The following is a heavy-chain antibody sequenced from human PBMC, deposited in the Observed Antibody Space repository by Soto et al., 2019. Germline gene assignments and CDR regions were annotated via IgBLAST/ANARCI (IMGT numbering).Heavy chain of an antibody. CDR2: INPNSGGT. CDR3: ARDSWVRGAPDYYYYGMDV. V-gene: IGHV1-2*02. D-gene: IGHD3-10*01. J-gene: IGHJ6*02. Sequence: GASVKVSCKASGYTFTGYYMHWVRQAPGQGLEWMGWINPNSGGTNYAQKFQGKVTMTRDTSISTAYMELSRLRSDDTAVYYCARDSWVRGAPDYYYYGMDVWGQGTTVTVSS. CDR1: GYTFTGYY.